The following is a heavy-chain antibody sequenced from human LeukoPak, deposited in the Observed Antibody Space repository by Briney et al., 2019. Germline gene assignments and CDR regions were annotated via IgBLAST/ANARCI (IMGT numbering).Heavy chain of an antibody. Sequence: PGRSLRLSCAASGFTFSGYAMHWVRQAPGKGLEWVAVISYDGSNKYYADSVKGRFTISRDNSKNTLYLQMNSLRAEDTAVYYCARDAPHCSGGSCYSWDFDYWGQGTLVTVSS. D-gene: IGHD2-15*01. V-gene: IGHV3-30*04. CDR3: ARDAPHCSGGSCYSWDFDY. J-gene: IGHJ4*02. CDR1: GFTFSGYA. CDR2: ISYDGSNK.